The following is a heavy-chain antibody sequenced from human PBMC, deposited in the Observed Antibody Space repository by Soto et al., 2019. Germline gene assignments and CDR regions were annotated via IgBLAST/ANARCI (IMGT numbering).Heavy chain of an antibody. CDR1: GFPFGIYT. CDR3: AREGNYHEF. V-gene: IGHV3-21*01. J-gene: IGHJ4*02. CDR2: ISSSGTYI. D-gene: IGHD3-10*01. Sequence: GGSLRLSCETSGFPFGIYTMNWVRQAPGKGLEWVSSISSSGTYIDYADSVEGRFAISRDDAKNSVFLEMTSLRVDDTAVYYCAREGNYHEFWRQGTLVTVSS.